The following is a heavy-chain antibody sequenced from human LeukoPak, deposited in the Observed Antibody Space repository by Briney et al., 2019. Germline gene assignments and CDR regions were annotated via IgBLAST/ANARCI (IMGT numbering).Heavy chain of an antibody. Sequence: GGSLRLSCAASGSAFSRSWIHWVRQAPGKGLVWVSHINNDATRTTYADSVRGRFTISRDNAKNTVSLQMNSLRAEDTAVYYCASNGAYAMAVWGQGTTVTVSS. CDR2: INNDATRT. J-gene: IGHJ6*02. V-gene: IGHV3-74*01. CDR3: ASNGAYAMAV. D-gene: IGHD1-26*01. CDR1: GSAFSRSW.